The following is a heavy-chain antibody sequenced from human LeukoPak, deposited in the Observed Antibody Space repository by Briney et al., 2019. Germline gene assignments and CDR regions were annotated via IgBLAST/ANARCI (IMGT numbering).Heavy chain of an antibody. CDR2: MYYSGST. CDR1: GGSISSNGYY. D-gene: IGHD6-19*01. CDR3: ARDSSGWYHWFDP. J-gene: IGHJ5*02. V-gene: IGHV4-39*07. Sequence: PSETLSLTCSVSGGSISSNGYYWAWIRRPPGKGLEWIASMYYSGSTYYNSSLKSRVTISVDTSKNQFSLKLSSVTAADTAVYYCARDSSGWYHWFDPWGQGTLVTVSS.